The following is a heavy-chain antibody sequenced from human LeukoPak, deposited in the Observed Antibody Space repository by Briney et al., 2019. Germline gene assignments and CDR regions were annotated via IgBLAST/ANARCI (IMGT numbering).Heavy chain of an antibody. CDR1: GFTVSSNY. D-gene: IGHD3-22*01. CDR3: ARDHDSSGYYYVVY. CDR2: IYSGGST. Sequence: GGSLRLSCAASGFTVSSNYMSWVRQAPGKGLEWVSVIYSGGSTYYADSVKGRFTISRDNSKNTLYLQMNSLRAEDTAVYYCARDHDSSGYYYVVYWGQGTLVTVSS. V-gene: IGHV3-66*01. J-gene: IGHJ4*02.